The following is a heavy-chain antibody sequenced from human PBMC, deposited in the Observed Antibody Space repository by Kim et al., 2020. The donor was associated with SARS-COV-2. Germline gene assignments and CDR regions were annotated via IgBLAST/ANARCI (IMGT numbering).Heavy chain of an antibody. V-gene: IGHV4-39*01. CDR3: ARHTSSGWYLSIGFWFDP. J-gene: IGHJ5*02. Sequence: SETLSLTCTVSGGSISSSSYYWGWIRQPPGKGLEWIGSIYYSGSTYYNPSLKSRVTISVDTSKNQFSLKLSSVTAADTAVYYCARHTSSGWYLSIGFWFDPWCQETLVTVSS. D-gene: IGHD6-19*01. CDR1: GGSISSSSYY. CDR2: IYYSGST.